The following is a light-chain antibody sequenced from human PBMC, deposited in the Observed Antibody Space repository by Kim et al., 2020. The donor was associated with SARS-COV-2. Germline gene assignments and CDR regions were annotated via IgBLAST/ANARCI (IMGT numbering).Light chain of an antibody. CDR1: QSVSSY. Sequence: EIVLTQSPATLSLSPGERATLSCRASQSVSSYLAWYQQKPGQAPRLLIYDASNRATGIPARFSGSGSGTDFTLTISSLEPEDFAVYYCQKRSNWRPYTFGQGTKLEI. CDR3: QKRSNWRPYT. J-gene: IGKJ2*01. CDR2: DAS. V-gene: IGKV3-11*01.